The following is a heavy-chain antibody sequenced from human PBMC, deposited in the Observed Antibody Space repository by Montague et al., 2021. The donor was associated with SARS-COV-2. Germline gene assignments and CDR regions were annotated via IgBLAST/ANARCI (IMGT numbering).Heavy chain of an antibody. CDR1: GGSFSGYY. J-gene: IGHJ4*02. CDR2: INHSGST. Sequence: SETLSLTCAVYGGSFSGYYWGWIRQPPGKGLEWIGEINHSGSTNYNPSLKSRVTISVDTSKNQFSLKLSSVTAADTAVYYCASEVGRGYSGYEGEYWGQGTLVTVSS. D-gene: IGHD5-12*01. CDR3: ASEVGRGYSGYEGEY. V-gene: IGHV4-34*01.